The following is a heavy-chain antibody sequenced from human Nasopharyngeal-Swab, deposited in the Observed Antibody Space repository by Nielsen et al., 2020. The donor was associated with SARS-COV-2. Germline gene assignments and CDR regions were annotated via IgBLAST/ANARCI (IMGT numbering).Heavy chain of an antibody. CDR2: INHSGST. D-gene: IGHD1-26*01. CDR1: GGSFSGYY. J-gene: IGHJ3*02. CDR3: ARTVGATPRGAFDI. Sequence: SETLSLTCAAYGGSFSGYYWSWIRQPPGKGLEWIGEINHSGSTNYNPSLKSRVTISVDTSKYQFSLKLSSVTAADTAVYYCARTVGATPRGAFDIWGQGTMVTVSS. V-gene: IGHV4-34*01.